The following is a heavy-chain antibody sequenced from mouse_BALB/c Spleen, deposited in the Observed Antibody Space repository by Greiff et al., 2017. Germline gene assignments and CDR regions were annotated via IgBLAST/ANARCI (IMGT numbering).Heavy chain of an antibody. Sequence: EVQLQESGPSLVKPSQTLSLTCSVTGDSITSGYWTWIRKFPGNKLEYMGYISYSGSTYYNPSLKSRISITRDTSKNQYYLQLNSVTTEDTATYYCARYNYGYEAPYAMDYWGQGTSVTVSS. J-gene: IGHJ4*01. CDR1: GDSITSGY. D-gene: IGHD1-2*01. V-gene: IGHV3-8*02. CDR2: ISYSGST. CDR3: ARYNYGYEAPYAMDY.